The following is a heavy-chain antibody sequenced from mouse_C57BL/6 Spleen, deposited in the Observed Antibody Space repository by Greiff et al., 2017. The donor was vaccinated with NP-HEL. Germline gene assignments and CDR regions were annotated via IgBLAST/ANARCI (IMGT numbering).Heavy chain of an antibody. CDR3: ARHYGSSYGYFDV. D-gene: IGHD1-1*01. Sequence: QVHVKQSGAELARPGASVKLSCKASGYTFTSYGISWVKQRTGQGLEWIGEIYPRSGNTYYNEKFKGKATLTADKSSSTAYMELRSLTSEDSAVYFCARHYGSSYGYFDVWGTGTTVTVSS. J-gene: IGHJ1*03. CDR2: IYPRSGNT. V-gene: IGHV1-81*01. CDR1: GYTFTSYG.